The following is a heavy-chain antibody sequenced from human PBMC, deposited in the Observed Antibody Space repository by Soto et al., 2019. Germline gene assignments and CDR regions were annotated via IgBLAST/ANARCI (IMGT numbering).Heavy chain of an antibody. CDR3: VPRLNPRVPVH. V-gene: IGHV3-23*01. D-gene: IGHD3-22*01. CDR1: GFVLRTYD. CDR2: IIDWGQTI. J-gene: IGHJ4*02. Sequence: EVQVLESGGGLVQPGGSLSLSCEVSGFVLRTYDASWVRQAPGKGLEWLAVIIDWGQTIYSAESARGQFTISRDDAKNTLHQKIDSLTVEDTAVYYCVPRLNPRVPVHWGQGTLVTV.